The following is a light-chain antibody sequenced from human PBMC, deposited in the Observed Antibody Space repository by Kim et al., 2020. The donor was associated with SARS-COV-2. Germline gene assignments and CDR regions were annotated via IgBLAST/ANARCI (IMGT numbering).Light chain of an antibody. CDR3: ATWDDSLNEEV. Sequence: GQKVTISCSGGTSNIGRNTVNWYQQFPGKSPKLLINTDNQRPSGVPDRFSGTRSGSSAFLAINGLQSEDEADYHCATWDDSLNEEVFGGGTQLTVL. CDR2: TDN. CDR1: TSNIGRNT. J-gene: IGLJ2*01. V-gene: IGLV1-44*01.